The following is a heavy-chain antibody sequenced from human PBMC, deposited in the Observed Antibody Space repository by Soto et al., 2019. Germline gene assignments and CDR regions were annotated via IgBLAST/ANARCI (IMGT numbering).Heavy chain of an antibody. Sequence: SETLSLTCTVSGGSISSSSYYWDWIRQPPGKGLGGIGSIYYSGSTYYNPSLKSRVTISVDTSKNQFSLKLSSVTAADTAVYYCARGGGLITIFGVVINSDYYGMDVWGQGTTVTVSS. V-gene: IGHV4-39*01. CDR1: GGSISSSSYY. CDR2: IYYSGST. J-gene: IGHJ6*02. CDR3: ARGGGLITIFGVVINSDYYGMDV. D-gene: IGHD3-3*01.